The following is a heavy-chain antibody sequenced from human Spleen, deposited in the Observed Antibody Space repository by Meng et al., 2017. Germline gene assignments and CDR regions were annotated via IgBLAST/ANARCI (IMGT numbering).Heavy chain of an antibody. CDR3: AREAAVAGTFDY. D-gene: IGHD6-19*01. V-gene: IGHV1-46*04. CDR1: GYTFTSYY. CDR2: INPSTGTT. Sequence: QVQLVQSGAEVKKPGASVKVSCKASGYTFTSYYIHWVRQAPGQGLEWMGIINPSTGTTTYAQNLQGRVTMTRDTSTSTVYMELSSLRSEDTAVYYCAREAAVAGTFDYWGQGTLVTVSS. J-gene: IGHJ4*02.